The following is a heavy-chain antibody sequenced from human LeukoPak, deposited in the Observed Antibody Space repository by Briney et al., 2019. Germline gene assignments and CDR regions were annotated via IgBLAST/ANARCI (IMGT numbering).Heavy chain of an antibody. V-gene: IGHV1-69*04. CDR3: ARGAMVRALYGMDV. D-gene: IGHD3-10*01. J-gene: IGHJ6*02. CDR1: GGTFSSYA. Sequence: SVKVSCKASGGTFSSYAISWVRQAPGQGLEWMGRIIPILGIANYAQKFQGRVTITADKSTSTAYMELRSLRSDDTAVYYCARGAMVRALYGMDVWGQGTTVTVSS. CDR2: IIPILGIA.